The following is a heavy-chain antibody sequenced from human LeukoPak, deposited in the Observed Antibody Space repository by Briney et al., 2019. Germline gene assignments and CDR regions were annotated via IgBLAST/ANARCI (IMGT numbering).Heavy chain of an antibody. J-gene: IGHJ4*02. Sequence: GGTLRLSCAASGFTFSSYGMSWVRQAPGKGLEWVSAISGSGGSTYYADSVKGRFTISRDNSKNTLYLQMNSLRAEDTAVYYCAKSPYDCSGYYWDYWGQGTLVTVSS. CDR2: ISGSGGST. D-gene: IGHD3-22*01. V-gene: IGHV3-23*01. CDR3: AKSPYDCSGYYWDY. CDR1: GFTFSSYG.